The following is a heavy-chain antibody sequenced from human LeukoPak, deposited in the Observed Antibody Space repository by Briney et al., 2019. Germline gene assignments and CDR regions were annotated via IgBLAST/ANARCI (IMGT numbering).Heavy chain of an antibody. CDR2: IKLDGSEK. D-gene: IGHD3-3*01. Sequence: GGSLRLSCAASGFTFSYYTMYWVRQAPGKGLEWVANIKLDGSEKNYVDSVKGRFTISRDNTKNSLYLQMNSLRAEDTAVFYCARDQYDTWSRRGNFDSWGQGTLVIVSS. CDR1: GFTFSYYT. CDR3: ARDQYDTWSRRGNFDS. V-gene: IGHV3-7*03. J-gene: IGHJ4*02.